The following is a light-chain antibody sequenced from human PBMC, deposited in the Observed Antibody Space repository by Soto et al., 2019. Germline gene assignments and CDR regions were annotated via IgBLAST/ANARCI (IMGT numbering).Light chain of an antibody. CDR3: QHRTNWPRT. J-gene: IGKJ2*01. CDR1: HSVSSSH. Sequence: DIVLTQSPGTLSLSPGESVTLSCRASHSVSSSHLAWYQQKPGQAPRLFIYGASRRASGIPARFSGTGSGTDFALTISSIEPEDFAVYYCQHRTNWPRTFGQGTKLDIK. CDR2: GAS. V-gene: IGKV3D-20*02.